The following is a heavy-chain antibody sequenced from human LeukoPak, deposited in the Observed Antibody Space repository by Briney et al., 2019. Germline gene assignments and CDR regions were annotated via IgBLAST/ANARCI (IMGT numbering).Heavy chain of an antibody. J-gene: IGHJ3*02. CDR3: ARDFCSGGSCYPDAFDI. V-gene: IGHV3-33*01. CDR2: IWYDGTNT. Sequence: RSLRLSCAASGFTFSSYGMHWVRQAPGKGLEWVAVIWYDGTNTYYADSVKGRFTISRDNSKNTLYLQMNSLRAEDTAVYYCARDFCSGGSCYPDAFDIWGQGTMVTVSS. D-gene: IGHD2-15*01. CDR1: GFTFSSYG.